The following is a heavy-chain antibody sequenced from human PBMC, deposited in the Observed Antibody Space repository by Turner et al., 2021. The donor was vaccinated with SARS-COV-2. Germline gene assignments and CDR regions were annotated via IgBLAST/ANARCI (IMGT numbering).Heavy chain of an antibody. J-gene: IGHJ4*02. D-gene: IGHD2-15*01. V-gene: IGHV1-8*01. CDR3: ARGDCSGGSCYDVDY. Sequence: QVQLVQSGAEVKKPGASVKVSCKASGYTFTSYDINWVRQATGQGREWMGWMNTNSGNPGYEQKFQGRGTMTRNNSISTAYMELSSLRSEDTAVYYCARGDCSGGSCYDVDYWGQGTLVTVSS. CDR2: MNTNSGNP. CDR1: GYTFTSYD.